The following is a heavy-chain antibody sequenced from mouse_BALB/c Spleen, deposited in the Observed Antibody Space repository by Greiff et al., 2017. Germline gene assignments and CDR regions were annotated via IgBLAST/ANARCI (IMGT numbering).Heavy chain of an antibody. Sequence: EVQLVESGGGLVKPGGSLKLSCAASGFTFSSYAMSWVRQSPEKRLEWVAEISSGGSYTYYPDTVTGRFTISRDNAKNTLYLEMSSLRSEDTAMYYYSSNNTSFAYWGQGTLVTVSS. CDR3: SSNNTSFAY. CDR2: ISSGGSYT. D-gene: IGHD1-1*01. V-gene: IGHV5-9-4*01. J-gene: IGHJ3*01. CDR1: GFTFSSYA.